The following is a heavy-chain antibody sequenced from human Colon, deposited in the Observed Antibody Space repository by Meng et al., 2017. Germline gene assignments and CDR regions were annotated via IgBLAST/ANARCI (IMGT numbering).Heavy chain of an antibody. CDR1: GFTFSRYS. CDR3: ARELQLEY. D-gene: IGHD5-24*01. V-gene: IGHV3-21*01. CDR2: ITTNSSSI. J-gene: IGHJ4*02. Sequence: GGSLRLSCAASGFTFSRYSMNWVRQAPGKGLEWVSSITTNSSSIYYADSVKGRFTVSRDDAKNSLYLQMNSLRAEDTAVYYCARELQLEYWGQGTLVTVSS.